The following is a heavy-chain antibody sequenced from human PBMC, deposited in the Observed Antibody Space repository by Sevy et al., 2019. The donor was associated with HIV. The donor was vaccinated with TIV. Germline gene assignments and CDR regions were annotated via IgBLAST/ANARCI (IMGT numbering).Heavy chain of an antibody. CDR3: AKDGAGSLSSGPYYYYYGMDV. CDR1: GFTFSSFS. D-gene: IGHD3-22*01. V-gene: IGHV3-21*01. J-gene: IGHJ6*02. CDR2: INSRSTYI. Sequence: GGSLRLSCTASGFTFSSFSMSWVRQAPGKGLEWVASINSRSTYIYHADPVKGRFTISRDNAKNTLYLQMNSLRAEDTAVYYCAKDGAGSLSSGPYYYYYGMDVWGQGTTVTVSS.